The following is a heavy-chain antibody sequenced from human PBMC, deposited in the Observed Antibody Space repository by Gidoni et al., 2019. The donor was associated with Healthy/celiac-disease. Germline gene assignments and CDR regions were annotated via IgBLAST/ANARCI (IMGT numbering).Heavy chain of an antibody. J-gene: IGHJ4*02. CDR2: IYSGGST. CDR3: ARGKEDILTGPFDY. Sequence: EVQLVETGGGLIQPGGSLRLSCAASGFTVSSNYMSWVRQAPGKGLEWVSVIYSGGSTYYADSVNGRFTISRDNSKNTLYLQMNSLRAEDTAVYYCARGKEDILTGPFDYWGQGTLVTVSS. V-gene: IGHV3-53*02. D-gene: IGHD3-9*01. CDR1: GFTVSSNY.